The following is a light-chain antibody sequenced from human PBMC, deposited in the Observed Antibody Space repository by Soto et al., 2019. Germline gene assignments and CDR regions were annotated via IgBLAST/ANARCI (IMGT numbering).Light chain of an antibody. V-gene: IGKV1-27*01. Sequence: DIQMTQSPSSLSASVGDSVTITCRASQGINNYLAWYQQNPGKVPVLLIYSASTLKPGIPSRFSGSGAGTDFTLTISSLQPEDFATYYCQKYDSAPRTFGQGTKVDIK. J-gene: IGKJ1*01. CDR1: QGINNY. CDR3: QKYDSAPRT. CDR2: SAS.